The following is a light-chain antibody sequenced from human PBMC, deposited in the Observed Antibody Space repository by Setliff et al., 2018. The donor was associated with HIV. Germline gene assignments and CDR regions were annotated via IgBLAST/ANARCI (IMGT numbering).Light chain of an antibody. Sequence: QSALTQPASVSGSPGQSITISCTGTSSDIGGYSYVSWYQQHPGKAPKLIIYEVTNRPSGVSNRFSGSKSGNTASLTISGLQAEDEADYYCSPYAITNTLPFGTGTKVTVL. J-gene: IGLJ1*01. CDR2: EVT. CDR3: SPYAITNTLP. V-gene: IGLV2-14*03. CDR1: SSDIGGYSY.